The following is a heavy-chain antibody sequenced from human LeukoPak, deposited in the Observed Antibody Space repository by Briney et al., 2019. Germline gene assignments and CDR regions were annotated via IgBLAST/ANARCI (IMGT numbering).Heavy chain of an antibody. CDR1: GYTFTGYY. Sequence: ASVKVSCKASGYTFTGYYMHWVRQAPGQGLEWMGWINPNSGGTNYAQKFQGRVTMTRDTSISTAYMELSRLRSDDTAVYYCARDRWFGELFAAPAGTWGQGILVTVSS. CDR2: INPNSGGT. D-gene: IGHD3-10*01. J-gene: IGHJ5*02. V-gene: IGHV1-2*02. CDR3: ARDRWFGELFAAPAGT.